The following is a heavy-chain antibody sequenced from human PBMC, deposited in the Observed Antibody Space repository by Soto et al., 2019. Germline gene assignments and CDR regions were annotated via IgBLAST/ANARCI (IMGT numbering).Heavy chain of an antibody. J-gene: IGHJ4*02. V-gene: IGHV4-34*01. D-gene: IGHD4-4*01. CDR3: ARGGITVTTLFY. CDR1: GGSFNGYY. Sequence: QVQLQQWGAGLLKPSETLSLTCAVYGGSFNGYYWSWIRQPPGKGLEWIGEINHSGTTNYNPSLKSRVTISVDTSKNQFSLKLSSMTAADTAVYYCARGGITVTTLFYWGQGTLVTVSS. CDR2: INHSGTT.